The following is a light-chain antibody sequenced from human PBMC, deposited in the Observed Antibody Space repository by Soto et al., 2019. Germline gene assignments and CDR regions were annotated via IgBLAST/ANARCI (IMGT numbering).Light chain of an antibody. CDR3: SSYTSSSTYV. CDR1: SSDVGGYNY. J-gene: IGLJ1*01. V-gene: IGLV2-14*01. Sequence: QSVLTQPASVSGSPGQSITISCTGTSSDVGGYNYVSWYQQHPGKAPKLMIYEVRNRPSGVSNRFSGSKSGNTASLTISGLQAEDEADYYCSSYTSSSTYVFRTGTKLTVL. CDR2: EVR.